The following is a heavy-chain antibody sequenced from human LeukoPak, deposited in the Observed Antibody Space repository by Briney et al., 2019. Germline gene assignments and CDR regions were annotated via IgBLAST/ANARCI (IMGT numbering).Heavy chain of an antibody. CDR2: VSSNGDST. Sequence: GGSLRLSCSASGFTFSSYAMHWVRQAPGKGLEYVSVVSSNGDSTYYADSMKGRVTISRDNSKNTLYLQMSSLRAEDTAVYYCVKGMTGDYWYFDLWGRGPLVRVSS. J-gene: IGHJ2*01. D-gene: IGHD3-9*01. V-gene: IGHV3-64D*09. CDR3: VKGMTGDYWYFDL. CDR1: GFTFSSYA.